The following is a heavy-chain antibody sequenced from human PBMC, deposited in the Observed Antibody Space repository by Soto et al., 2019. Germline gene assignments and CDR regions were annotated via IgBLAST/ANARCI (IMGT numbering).Heavy chain of an antibody. CDR2: IYYSGST. Sequence: SETLSLTCTVSGGSISSGDYYWSWIRQPPGKGLEWIGYIYYSGSTNYNPSLKSRVTISVDKSKNQFSLKLSSVTAADTAVYYWACLGAKTTVRIQDWGQGTQVTVAS. CDR1: GGSISSGDYY. D-gene: IGHD4-17*01. J-gene: IGHJ4*02. V-gene: IGHV4-61*05. CDR3: ACLGAKTTVRIQD.